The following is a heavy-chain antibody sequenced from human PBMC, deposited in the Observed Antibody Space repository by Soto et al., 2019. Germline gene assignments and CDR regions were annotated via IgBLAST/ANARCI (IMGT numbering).Heavy chain of an antibody. Sequence: SETLSLTCTVSGDSIISGGYYWSWIRQHPGKGLEWIGYIYYSGTTYYNPSLKSRVTISVDTSKNQFSLELRSVTAADTALYYCAKSVGGHYFDYWVQGTLVTVS. V-gene: IGHV4-31*03. CDR2: IYYSGTT. CDR1: GDSIISGGYY. D-gene: IGHD2-15*01. J-gene: IGHJ4*02. CDR3: AKSVGGHYFDY.